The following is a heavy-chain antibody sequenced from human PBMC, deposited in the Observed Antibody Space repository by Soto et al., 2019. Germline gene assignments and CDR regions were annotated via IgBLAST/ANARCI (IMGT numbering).Heavy chain of an antibody. CDR3: AKGAVANTYLIDY. Sequence: PGWSLRLSCAASGFTFSSYAMSWVRQAPGKGLEWVSAISGSGGSTYYADSVEGRFTISRDNSKNTLYLQMNSLRAEDTAVYYCAKGAVANTYLIDYWGQGNLVTVSS. CDR1: GFTFSSYA. J-gene: IGHJ4*02. CDR2: ISGSGGST. D-gene: IGHD6-19*01. V-gene: IGHV3-23*01.